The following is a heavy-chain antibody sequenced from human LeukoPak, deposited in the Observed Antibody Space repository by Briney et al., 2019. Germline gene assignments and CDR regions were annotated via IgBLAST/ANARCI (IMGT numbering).Heavy chain of an antibody. J-gene: IGHJ4*02. CDR3: ARDFRVDTAI. CDR2: IYSSGRT. D-gene: IGHD5-18*01. Sequence: SETLSLTCAVSGGSISSYYWSWIRQPPGKGLEWIGYIYSSGRTNYNPSLRSRVPMSVDTSKNQFSLRLTSVTAADTAVYYCARDFRVDTAIWGQGILVTVSS. CDR1: GGSISSYY. V-gene: IGHV4-59*12.